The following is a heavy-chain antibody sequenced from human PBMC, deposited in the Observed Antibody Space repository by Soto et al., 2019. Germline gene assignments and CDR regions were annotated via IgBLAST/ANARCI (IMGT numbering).Heavy chain of an antibody. J-gene: IGHJ4*02. CDR1: GFTFSNYG. Sequence: EVQLLESGGGLIQPGGSLRLSCEASGFTFSNYGMTWVRLAPGKGLEWVSTISGSGGRTFYADPVKGRFTISRDNSKNKLYLQMNGLRAEDTAVYYCAKEMIASTLADFFDYWGQGTLVTVSS. D-gene: IGHD2-21*01. V-gene: IGHV3-23*01. CDR3: AKEMIASTLADFFDY. CDR2: ISGSGGRT.